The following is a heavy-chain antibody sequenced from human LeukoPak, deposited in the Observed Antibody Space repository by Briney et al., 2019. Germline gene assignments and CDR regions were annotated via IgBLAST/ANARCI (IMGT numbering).Heavy chain of an antibody. Sequence: SETLSLTCTVAGGSISSYYWSWVRQPPGKGREWVGYIYYSGRTNYNTCLKSRVTISVDTSKTQFSLKLSSVTAADTAVYYCARALERSSDFWRGNNWFDPWGQGTLVTVSS. CDR3: ARALERSSDFWRGNNWFDP. V-gene: IGHV4-59*01. CDR1: GGSISSYY. D-gene: IGHD3-3*01. CDR2: IYYSGRT. J-gene: IGHJ5*02.